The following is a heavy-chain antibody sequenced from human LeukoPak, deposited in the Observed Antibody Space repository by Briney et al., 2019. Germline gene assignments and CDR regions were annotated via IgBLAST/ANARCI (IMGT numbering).Heavy chain of an antibody. CDR1: GGSFSEYY. CDR3: ASTEVAYPLSSMF. Sequence: PSETLSLTCAVYGGSFSEYYWKWIRQPPGEGLEWIGEINHSGSTNYNPSLKSRVTISEDTSKNQFSLNLTSVTAADTAVYYCASTEVAYPLSSMFWGQGTLVTVSS. CDR2: INHSGST. D-gene: IGHD2-15*01. V-gene: IGHV4-34*01. J-gene: IGHJ4*02.